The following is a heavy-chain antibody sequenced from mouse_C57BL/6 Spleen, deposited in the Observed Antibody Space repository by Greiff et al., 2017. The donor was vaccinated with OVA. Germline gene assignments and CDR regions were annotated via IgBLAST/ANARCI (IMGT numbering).Heavy chain of an antibody. CDR3: AKLADWYFDV. CDR1: GFTFSSYA. J-gene: IGHJ1*03. Sequence: EVKLMESGGGLVKPGGSLKLSCAASGFTFSSYAMSWVRQTPEKRLEWVATISDGGSYTYYPDNVKGRFTISRDNAKNNLYLQMSHLKSEDTAMYYCAKLADWYFDVWGTGTTVTVSS. V-gene: IGHV5-4*03. CDR2: ISDGGSYT.